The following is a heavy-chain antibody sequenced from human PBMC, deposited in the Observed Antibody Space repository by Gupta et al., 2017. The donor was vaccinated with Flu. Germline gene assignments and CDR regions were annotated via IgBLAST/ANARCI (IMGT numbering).Heavy chain of an antibody. Sequence: STMIHHADSVKGRFTISRDNAKNSLYLQMNNLRVEDTAVYYCARSNMWLEAFDIWGRGTMVTGSS. V-gene: IGHV3-48*04. D-gene: IGHD5-12*01. CDR2: STMI. CDR3: ARSNMWLEAFDI. J-gene: IGHJ3*02.